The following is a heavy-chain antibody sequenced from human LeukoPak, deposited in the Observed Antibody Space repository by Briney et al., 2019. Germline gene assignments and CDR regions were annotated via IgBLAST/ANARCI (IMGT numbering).Heavy chain of an antibody. D-gene: IGHD3-22*01. J-gene: IGHJ4*02. CDR3: ARDGSEDYYDSSGYYGIDY. CDR2: ISSSSSYI. Sequence: GGSLRLSCAASGFTFSSYSMNWVRQAPGKGLEGVSSISSSSSYIYYADSVKGRFTISRDNAKNSLYLQMNSLRAEDTAVYYCARDGSEDYYDSSGYYGIDYWGQGTLVTVSS. CDR1: GFTFSSYS. V-gene: IGHV3-21*01.